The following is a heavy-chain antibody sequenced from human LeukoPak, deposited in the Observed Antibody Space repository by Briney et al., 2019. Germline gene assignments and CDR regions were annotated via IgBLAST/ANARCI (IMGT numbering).Heavy chain of an antibody. CDR3: ARGPRVPAASGNLDY. Sequence: GASVKVSCKVSGYTLTELSMHWVRQAPGKGLEWMGGFDPEDGETIYAQKFQGRVTITRDTSASTAYMELSSLRSEDTAVYYCARGPRVPAASGNLDYWGQGTLVTVSS. J-gene: IGHJ4*02. CDR1: GYTLTELS. CDR2: FDPEDGET. V-gene: IGHV1-24*01. D-gene: IGHD2-2*01.